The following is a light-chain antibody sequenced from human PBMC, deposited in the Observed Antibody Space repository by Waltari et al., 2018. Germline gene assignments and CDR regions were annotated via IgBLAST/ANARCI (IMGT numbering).Light chain of an antibody. CDR3: MQALHTPTT. Sequence: DIQMTQSPSSVSASVGNRVTISCRASQGISSWLAWYQQKPGKAPKLLIYAASSLQNGVPSRFSGSGSGTDFTLKISRVEAEDVGIYYCMQALHTPTTFGPGTKVDIK. V-gene: IGKV1-12*01. CDR1: QGISSW. CDR2: AAS. J-gene: IGKJ3*01.